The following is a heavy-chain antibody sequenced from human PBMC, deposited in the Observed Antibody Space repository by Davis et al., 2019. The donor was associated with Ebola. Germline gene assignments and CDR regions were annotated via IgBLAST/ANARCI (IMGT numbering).Heavy chain of an antibody. Sequence: SETLSLTCTVSGGSFSTYYWSWVRQPPGKGLEWVGYIYYSGTTHYNPSLRGRVTISVDTSKKHFSLKLNSATAADTAVYYCASLRQTYDSSGYSQPFDYWGQGTLVTVSS. CDR1: GGSFSTYY. V-gene: IGHV4-59*08. CDR3: ASLRQTYDSSGYSQPFDY. D-gene: IGHD3-22*01. J-gene: IGHJ4*02. CDR2: IYYSGTT.